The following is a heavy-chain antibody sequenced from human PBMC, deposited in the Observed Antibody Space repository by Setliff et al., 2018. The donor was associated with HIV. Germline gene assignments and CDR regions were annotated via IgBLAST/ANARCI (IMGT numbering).Heavy chain of an antibody. J-gene: IGHJ6*02. Sequence: EASVKVSCKASGYTFTSYDISWVRQAPGQGLEWMGWISAYNGNTNYAQKLQGRVTMTTDTSTSTAYMELRSLRSDDTAVYYCAREIGDYYDSSGYYPPTDYYYGMDVWGQGTTVTGS. CDR3: AREIGDYYDSSGYYPPTDYYYGMDV. CDR2: ISAYNGNT. CDR1: GYTFTSYD. V-gene: IGHV1-18*01. D-gene: IGHD3-22*01.